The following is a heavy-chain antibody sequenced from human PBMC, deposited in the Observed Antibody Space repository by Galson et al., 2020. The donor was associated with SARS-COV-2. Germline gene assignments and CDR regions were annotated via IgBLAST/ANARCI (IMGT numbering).Heavy chain of an antibody. CDR2: INPNSGGT. V-gene: IGHV1-2*02. J-gene: IGHJ1*01. Sequence: ASVKVSCKASGYTFTGYYMHWVRQAPGQGLEWMGWINPNSGGTNYVQKFQGRVTMTRDTSITTAYMELSRLRSDDTAVYYCARSRLGLYSSTWYENCQHWGQGTLVTVSS. D-gene: IGHD6-13*01. CDR3: ARSRLGLYSSTWYENCQH. CDR1: GYTFTGYY.